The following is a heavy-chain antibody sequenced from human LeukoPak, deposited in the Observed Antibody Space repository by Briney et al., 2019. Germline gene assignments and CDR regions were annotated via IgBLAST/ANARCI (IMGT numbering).Heavy chain of an antibody. D-gene: IGHD3-3*01. CDR1: GFTFSTYW. CDR3: ARGGVASLDY. CDR2: INDVRGS. J-gene: IGHJ4*02. V-gene: IGHV3-74*01. Sequence: GGSLRLSCAASGFTFSTYWMHWVRQVPGKGLLWVSRINDVRGSTYADSVKGRFTISRDNAKNMLYLQMNSLRAEDTAVYYCARGGVASLDYWGQGTLVTVSS.